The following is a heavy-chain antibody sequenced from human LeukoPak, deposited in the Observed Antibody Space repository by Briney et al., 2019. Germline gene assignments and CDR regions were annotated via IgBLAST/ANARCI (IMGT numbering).Heavy chain of an antibody. CDR1: GFNFSSYA. V-gene: IGHV3-23*01. CDR2: ISGSGGST. J-gene: IGHJ6*03. CDR3: ANRREGAYYYYYMDV. Sequence: HPGGPLRLSCAASGFNFSSYAMSWVRQAPGKGLEWVSAISGSGGSTYYADSVKGRFTISRDNSKNTLYLQMNSLRAEDTAVYYCANRREGAYYYYYMDVWGKGTTVTVSS. D-gene: IGHD1-26*01.